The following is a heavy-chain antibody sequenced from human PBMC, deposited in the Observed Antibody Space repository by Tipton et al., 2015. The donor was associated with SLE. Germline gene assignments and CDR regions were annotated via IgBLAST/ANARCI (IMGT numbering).Heavy chain of an antibody. V-gene: IGHV4-61*02. CDR3: AREEDY. Sequence: TLSLTCTVSGGSISSGSFYWSWIRQPAGKGLEWIERIYTSGSTSYNPSLKSRVTISVDASKNQFSLKLSSVTAADTAVYYCAREEDYWGQGTLVTVSS. CDR2: IYTSGST. CDR1: GGSISSGSFY. J-gene: IGHJ4*02.